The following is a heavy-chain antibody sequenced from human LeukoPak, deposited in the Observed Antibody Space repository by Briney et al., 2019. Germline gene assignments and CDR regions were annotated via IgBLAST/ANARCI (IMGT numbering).Heavy chain of an antibody. D-gene: IGHD4-17*01. Sequence: PGRSLRLSCAASGFTFSSYAMHWVRQAPGKGLEWVSAISGSGGSTYYADSVKGRFTISRDNSKNTLYLQMNSLRAEDTAVYYCAKSWGGGIDYGDLHYFDYWGQGTLVTVSS. V-gene: IGHV3-23*01. CDR1: GFTFSSYA. J-gene: IGHJ4*02. CDR3: AKSWGGGIDYGDLHYFDY. CDR2: ISGSGGST.